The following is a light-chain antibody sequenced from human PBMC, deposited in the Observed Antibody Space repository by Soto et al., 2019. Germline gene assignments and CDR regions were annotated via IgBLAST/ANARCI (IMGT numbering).Light chain of an antibody. J-gene: IGKJ4*01. V-gene: IGKV1-9*01. CDR1: QGISSN. CDR3: QQFKSYPLT. CDR2: AAS. Sequence: IQLTQSPSSLSASVGDSVTITCRASQGISSNLAWYQQKPGKVPKLLISAASTLQSGVPSRLSGSGSGTDFTLTISSLQPEDFATYYCQQFKSYPLTFGGGTKVEIK.